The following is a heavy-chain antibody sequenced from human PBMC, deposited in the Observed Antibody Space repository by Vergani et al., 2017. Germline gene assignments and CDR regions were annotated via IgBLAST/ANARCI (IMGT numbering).Heavy chain of an antibody. V-gene: IGHV1-18*04. D-gene: IGHD3-22*01. CDR3: ARTYDSSGYYGGPDAFEI. CDR2: ISAYNGNT. Sequence: QVQLVQSGAEVKKPGASVKVSCKASGYTFTSYGISWVRQAPGQGLEWMGWISAYNGNTNYAQKLQGRVTMTTDTSTSTAYMELRSLGSDDTAVYYCARTYDSSGYYGGPDAFEIWGQGTMVTVSS. CDR1: GYTFTSYG. J-gene: IGHJ3*02.